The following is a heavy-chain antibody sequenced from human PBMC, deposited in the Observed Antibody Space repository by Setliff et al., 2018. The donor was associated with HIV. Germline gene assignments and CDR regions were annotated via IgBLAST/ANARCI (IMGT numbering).Heavy chain of an antibody. CDR3: ARARYGTSFDP. J-gene: IGHJ5*02. Sequence: SETLSLTCTVSGDSISTDYWTWIRQPPGKGLEWIGYIYYNGGTQYNPSLKSRVTISADTSKNQFSLKLNSVTAADTAVYFCARARYGTSFDPWGQGILVTVSS. CDR2: IYYNGGT. D-gene: IGHD3-9*01. CDR1: GDSISTDY. V-gene: IGHV4-59*01.